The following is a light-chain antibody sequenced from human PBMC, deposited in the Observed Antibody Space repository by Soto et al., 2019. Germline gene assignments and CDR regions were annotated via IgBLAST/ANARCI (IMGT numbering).Light chain of an antibody. CDR2: KVS. J-gene: IGLJ2*01. V-gene: IGLV2-14*01. CDR1: SSDVGGYNY. Sequence: QSALTQPASVSGSPGQSITISCTGTSSDVGGYNYVSWYQQHPGKAPKLMIYKVSNRPSGVSTRFSGSMSGNTASLTISGLQAEDEADYYCSSYTSSSTPVVFGGGTKLTVL. CDR3: SSYTSSSTPVV.